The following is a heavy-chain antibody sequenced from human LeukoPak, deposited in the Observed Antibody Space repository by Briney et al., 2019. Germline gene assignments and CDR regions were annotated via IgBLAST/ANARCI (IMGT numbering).Heavy chain of an antibody. J-gene: IGHJ6*02. CDR3: ARDSYCSSTSCYGGSLYYYGMDV. D-gene: IGHD2-2*01. CDR1: GFTFSDYY. Sequence: PGGSLRLSCAASGFTFSDYYMSWIRQAPGKGLEWVAVIWYDGSNKYYADSVKGRFTISRDNSKNTLYLQMNSLRAEDTAVYYCARDSYCSSTSCYGGSLYYYGMDVWGQGTTVTVSS. CDR2: IWYDGSNK. V-gene: IGHV3-33*08.